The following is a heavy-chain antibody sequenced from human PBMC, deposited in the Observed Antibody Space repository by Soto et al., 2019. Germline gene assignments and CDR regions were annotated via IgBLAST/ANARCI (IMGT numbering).Heavy chain of an antibody. V-gene: IGHV3-30*18. CDR2: ISYDGSNK. CDR3: AKDEEARPFDY. J-gene: IGHJ4*02. Sequence: SLRLSCAASGFTFSSYGMHWVRQAPGKGLEWVAVISYDGSNKYYADSVKGRFTISRDNSKNTLYLQMNSLRAEDTAVYYCAKDEEARPFDYWGQGTLVTVSS. CDR1: GFTFSSYG. D-gene: IGHD6-6*01.